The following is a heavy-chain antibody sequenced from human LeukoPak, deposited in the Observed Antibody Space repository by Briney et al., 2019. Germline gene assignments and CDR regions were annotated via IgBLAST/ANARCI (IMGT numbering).Heavy chain of an antibody. CDR1: GFTFSSYS. V-gene: IGHV3-69-1*01. J-gene: IGHJ4*02. CDR2: MTSSNTI. CDR3: ARVGEFDY. Sequence: TGGSLRLSCAASGFTFSSYSMNWVRQAPGKGLEWVATMTSSNTIYYADSVKGRFTISRDNAENSVYLQMNSLRDEDTAVYYCARVGEFDYWGQGTQVTVSS. D-gene: IGHD3-10*01.